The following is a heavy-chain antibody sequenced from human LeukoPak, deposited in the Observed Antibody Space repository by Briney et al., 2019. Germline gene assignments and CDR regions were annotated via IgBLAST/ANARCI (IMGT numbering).Heavy chain of an antibody. CDR3: ARQFRDSSGYYSYYFDY. D-gene: IGHD3-22*01. J-gene: IGHJ4*02. CDR1: GYSFTNYW. Sequence: GESLKISCKGSGYSFTNYWIRWVRQMPGKGLEWMGIIYPADSDARYSPSFQGQVTISADKSISTAYLQWSSLKASDTAMYYCARQFRDSSGYYSYYFDYWGQGTLVTVSS. V-gene: IGHV5-51*01. CDR2: IYPADSDA.